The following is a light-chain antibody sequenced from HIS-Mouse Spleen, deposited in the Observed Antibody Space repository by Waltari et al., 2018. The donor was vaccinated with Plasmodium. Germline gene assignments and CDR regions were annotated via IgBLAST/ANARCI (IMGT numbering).Light chain of an antibody. J-gene: IGKJ4*01. CDR2: DAS. V-gene: IGKV1-33*01. Sequence: DIQMTHSPSSLSASVGVRVTITCQASQDISNYLNWYQQKPGKAPKLLIYDASNLETGVPSRFSGSGSGTDFTFTISSLQPEDIATYYCQQYDNLPLTFGGGTKVEIK. CDR3: QQYDNLPLT. CDR1: QDISNY.